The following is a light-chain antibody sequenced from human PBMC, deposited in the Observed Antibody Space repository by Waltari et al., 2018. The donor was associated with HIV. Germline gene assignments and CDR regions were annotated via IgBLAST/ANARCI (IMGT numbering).Light chain of an antibody. V-gene: IGKV3-20*01. Sequence: EIVLTQSPGTLYLSPGERATLSCRASQTVHYMAWYQHRLGQAPRLLIYGTAMRASGVPRRFSGSGSGTDFTLTIDRVEPEDFAVYFCQQQGGSTSYSFGQGTKLERK. CDR3: QQQGGSTSYS. CDR1: QTVHY. CDR2: GTA. J-gene: IGKJ2*03.